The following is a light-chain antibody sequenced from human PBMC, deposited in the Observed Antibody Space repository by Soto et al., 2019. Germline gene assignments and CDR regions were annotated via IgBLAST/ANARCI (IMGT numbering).Light chain of an antibody. CDR1: NSDVGGYNY. CDR3: SSYTSSSTLVV. CDR2: EVS. V-gene: IGLV2-14*01. J-gene: IGLJ2*01. Sequence: QSALTQPASVSGSPGQSITISCTGTNSDVGGYNYVSWYQQHPGKAPKLMVYEVSNRPSGVSNRFSGSKSGNAASLTISGLEAEDGADYDCSSYTSSSTLVVFGGGTKLTVL.